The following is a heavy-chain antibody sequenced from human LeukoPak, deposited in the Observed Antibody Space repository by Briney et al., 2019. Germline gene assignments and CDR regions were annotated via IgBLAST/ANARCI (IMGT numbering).Heavy chain of an antibody. J-gene: IGHJ2*01. CDR3: ARRPSRGWGSDWYFDL. CDR1: GASISDDY. Sequence: SETLSLTCVVSGASISDDYWSWIRQPPGKGLEWIGYFYYGGTTDSIPSLKRRVTISVDTSKNQFSLRLRSVTAADTAVYFCARRPSRGWGSDWYFDLWGRGTLVTVSS. D-gene: IGHD7-27*01. CDR2: FYYGGTT. V-gene: IGHV4-59*01.